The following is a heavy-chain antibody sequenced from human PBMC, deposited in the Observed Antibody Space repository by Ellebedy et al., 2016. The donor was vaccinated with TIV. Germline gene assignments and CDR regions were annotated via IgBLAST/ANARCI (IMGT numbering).Heavy chain of an antibody. J-gene: IGHJ4*02. CDR2: ILYDGTSQ. D-gene: IGHD3-10*01. V-gene: IGHV3-30*02. CDR3: AKDPLG. CDR1: GFTFSDYG. Sequence: GESLKISCAASGFTFSDYGMHWVRQAPGKGLEWVAFILYDGTSQFYADSVKGRFTISRDSSKSTLFLQMSSLRVEDTAVYFCAKDPLGWGQGTLVTVSS.